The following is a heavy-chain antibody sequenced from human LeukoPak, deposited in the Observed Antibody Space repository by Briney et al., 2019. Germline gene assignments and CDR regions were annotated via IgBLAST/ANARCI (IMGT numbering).Heavy chain of an antibody. D-gene: IGHD3-10*01. CDR1: GFTFSSYG. Sequence: GGSLRLSCAASGFTFSSYGMHWVRQAPGKGLEWVAVISYDGSNKYYADSVKGRFTISRDNSKNTLYLQMNSLRAEDTAVYYCAKPVLLWFAPDYYLDYWGQGTLVTVSS. CDR3: AKPVLLWFAPDYYLDY. J-gene: IGHJ4*02. CDR2: ISYDGSNK. V-gene: IGHV3-30*18.